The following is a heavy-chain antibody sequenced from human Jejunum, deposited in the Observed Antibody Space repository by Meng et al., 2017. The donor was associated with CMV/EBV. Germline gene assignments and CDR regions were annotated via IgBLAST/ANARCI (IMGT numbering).Heavy chain of an antibody. D-gene: IGHD6-19*01. CDR2: VYTSGST. CDR3: ARASNSAGWYGFDY. Sequence: QVQLQESGPGLGKPSETLSLTCTVSGDSITGYYYNWIRQPAGKGLEWIGRVYTSGSTNYSPSLKSRVTMSVDTSMKQLSLKLTSVTAADTAVYYCARASNSAGWYGFDYWGQGTLVTVSS. J-gene: IGHJ4*02. CDR1: GDSITGYY. V-gene: IGHV4-4*07.